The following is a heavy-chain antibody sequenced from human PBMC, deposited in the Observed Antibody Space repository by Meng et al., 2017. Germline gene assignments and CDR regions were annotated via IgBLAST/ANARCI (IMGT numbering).Heavy chain of an antibody. J-gene: IGHJ5*02. CDR1: GYIFASYG. Sequence: LAKSGGVVKKPGASVKVSCKASGYIFASYGIHWVRQAPGQGLEWIGWINSYSGDTNYTQTLQGRVTLTKEPSTSTAYMELRSLRSDDTAVYYCAREERGSGDSWGQGTLVTVSS. D-gene: IGHD3-22*01. V-gene: IGHV1-18*01. CDR2: INSYSGDT. CDR3: AREERGSGDS.